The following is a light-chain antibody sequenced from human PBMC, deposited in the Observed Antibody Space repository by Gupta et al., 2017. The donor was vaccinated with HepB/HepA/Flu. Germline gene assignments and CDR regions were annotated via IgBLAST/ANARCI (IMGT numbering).Light chain of an antibody. Sequence: DIVLTQSPGTLALSPGERATLSCRASQSVSSSYFAWYQQKRGQAPRLLIYGASSRATGVPDRFSGSGTGTDFTLTISGLEPEDFAFYYCQQEGCSPWTFGQGTKVEIK. J-gene: IGKJ1*01. CDR3: QQEGCSPWT. CDR2: GAS. CDR1: QSVSSSY. V-gene: IGKV3-20*01.